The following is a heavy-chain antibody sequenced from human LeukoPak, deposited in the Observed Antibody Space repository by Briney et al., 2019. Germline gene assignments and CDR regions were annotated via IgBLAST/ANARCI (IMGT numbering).Heavy chain of an antibody. CDR2: MNPDSGRT. Sequence: ASVKVSCKSSGYTFTSYDINWVRQATGQGLEWMGWMNPDSGRTGYAQRFQGRLTMAWNTPISTSYMELSSLKSEDTAVYYCARAKGSFGPDCWGQGTLVTVSS. D-gene: IGHD3-10*01. V-gene: IGHV1-8*01. CDR3: ARAKGSFGPDC. J-gene: IGHJ4*02. CDR1: GYTFTSYD.